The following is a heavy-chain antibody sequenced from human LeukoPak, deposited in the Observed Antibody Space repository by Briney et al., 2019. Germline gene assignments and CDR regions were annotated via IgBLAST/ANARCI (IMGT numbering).Heavy chain of an antibody. D-gene: IGHD3-3*01. CDR2: ISGSGGST. J-gene: IGHJ4*02. CDR1: GFTFSSYA. Sequence: PGGSLRLSCAASGFTFSSYAMSWVRQAPGKGLEWVSAISGSGGSTYYADSVKGRFTISRDNSKNTLYLQMNSLRAEDTAVYYCAKDHDFWSGYNQPFDYWGQGTLVTVSS. CDR3: AKDHDFWSGYNQPFDY. V-gene: IGHV3-23*01.